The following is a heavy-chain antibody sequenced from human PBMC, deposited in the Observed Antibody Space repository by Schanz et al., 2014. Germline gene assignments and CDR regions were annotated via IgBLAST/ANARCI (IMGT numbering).Heavy chain of an antibody. CDR3: ARDKGGLIPFDY. CDR1: RFTFSDYW. CDR2: MNQDGSVK. J-gene: IGHJ4*02. V-gene: IGHV3-7*01. D-gene: IGHD2-15*01. Sequence: EVQLVESGGGLVQPGGSLRLSCAASRFTFSDYWMSWVRQAPGKGLEWVANMNQDGSVKNYVDSVKGRFTISRDNAKNSLYLQMNSLRAEDTAVYYCARDKGGLIPFDYGGQGTLVAVSS.